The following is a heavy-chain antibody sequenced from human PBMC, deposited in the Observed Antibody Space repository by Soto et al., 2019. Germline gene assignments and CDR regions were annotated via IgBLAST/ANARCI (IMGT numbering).Heavy chain of an antibody. CDR1: GFTFSGYG. V-gene: IGHV3-33*01. Sequence: QVQLVESGGGVVQPGRSLRLSCAASGFTFSGYGMHWVRQAPGKGLEWVAVTRHDGSNTYYADSVRGRFTISRDNSNKMLYLQMNSLRAEDTAVYYCARDGWGTTTYFGYFDYWCQGTLVTVSS. D-gene: IGHD1-26*01. CDR2: TRHDGSNT. CDR3: ARDGWGTTTYFGYFDY. J-gene: IGHJ4*02.